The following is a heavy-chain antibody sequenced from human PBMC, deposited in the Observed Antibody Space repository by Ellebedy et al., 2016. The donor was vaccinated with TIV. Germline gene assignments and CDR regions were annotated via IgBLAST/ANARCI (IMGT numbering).Heavy chain of an antibody. V-gene: IGHV1-46*01. J-gene: IGHJ6*02. Sequence: ASVKVSCKASGGTFSSYAISWVRQAPGQGLEWMGIINPSGGSTSYAQKFQGRVTMTTDTSTSTAYMELRSLRSDDTAVYYCAREGDGYDSRIDYYYGMDVWGQGTTVTVSS. CDR1: GGTFSSYA. CDR3: AREGDGYDSRIDYYYGMDV. CDR2: INPSGGST. D-gene: IGHD5-12*01.